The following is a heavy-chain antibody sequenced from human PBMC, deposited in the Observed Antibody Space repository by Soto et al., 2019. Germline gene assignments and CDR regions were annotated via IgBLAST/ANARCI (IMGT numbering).Heavy chain of an antibody. Sequence: EVQVVESGGGLVQPGGSLRLSCAASGFTFSSYWVSWVRQAPGKGLEWVANIKQDGSDKYYVDSVKGRFTISRDNAKNSLYLQTNSLRAEDTAVYYCSRVQSLAVVYWGQGTLVTVSS. D-gene: IGHD6-19*01. CDR2: IKQDGSDK. V-gene: IGHV3-7*01. J-gene: IGHJ4*02. CDR3: SRVQSLAVVY. CDR1: GFTFSSYW.